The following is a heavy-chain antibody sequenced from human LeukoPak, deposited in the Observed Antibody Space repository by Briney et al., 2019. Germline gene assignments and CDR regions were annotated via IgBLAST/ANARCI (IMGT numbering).Heavy chain of an antibody. D-gene: IGHD6-19*01. J-gene: IGHJ1*01. V-gene: IGHV3-7*01. Sequence: PGGSLTLSCAASGFTFSSYWMSWVRQAPGKGLEWVANIKQDGSEKYYVDAVKGRFTISRDNAKNSLYLQMNSLRAEDTAVYYCAKEASDVAVAGDWGQGTLVSVSS. CDR1: GFTFSSYW. CDR3: AKEASDVAVAGD. CDR2: IKQDGSEK.